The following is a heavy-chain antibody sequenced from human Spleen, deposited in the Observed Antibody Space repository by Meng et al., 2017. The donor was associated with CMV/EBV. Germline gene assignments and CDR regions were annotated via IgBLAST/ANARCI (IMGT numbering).Heavy chain of an antibody. CDR1: GYRFSNYW. V-gene: IGHV5-51*01. D-gene: IGHD3-10*01. J-gene: IGHJ4*02. CDR2: IYPGDSDI. CDR3: NLMVRGARFDY. Sequence: GESLKISCKGSGYRFSNYWIAWVRQKPGKGLEWMGMIYPGDSDIRYSPSFQGQVTFSADKSISTAYLQWSSLKASDTAMYYCNLMVRGARFDYWGQGTLVTVSS.